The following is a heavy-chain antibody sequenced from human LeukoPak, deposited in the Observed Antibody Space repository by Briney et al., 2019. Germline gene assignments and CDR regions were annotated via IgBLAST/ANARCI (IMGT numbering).Heavy chain of an antibody. V-gene: IGHV4-59*07. Sequence: SDTLSLTCTVSGGSFNSYYWSWIRQPPGKGLEWIGYIYYSGSTNYNPSLKSRVTISIDMSKNHFSLKLRSVTAADTAVYYCARGPTKNYFDYWGQGTLVTVSS. CDR3: ARGPTKNYFDY. CDR2: IYYSGST. CDR1: GGSFNSYY. J-gene: IGHJ4*02.